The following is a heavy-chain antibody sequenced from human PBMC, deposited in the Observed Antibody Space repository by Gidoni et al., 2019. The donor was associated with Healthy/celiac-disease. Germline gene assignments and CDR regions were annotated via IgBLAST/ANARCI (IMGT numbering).Heavy chain of an antibody. Sequence: AQLVQSGAEVKKPAESLRIFCTGSGYSFTSYCISWVRQMPGKGLEWMGRIDPSDSYTNYSPSFQGHVTISADKSISTAYLQWSSLKASDTAMYYCARHPYPGVGDHAPFDYWGQGTLVTVSS. V-gene: IGHV5-10-1*03. J-gene: IGHJ4*02. CDR2: IDPSDSYT. CDR1: GYSFTSYC. CDR3: ARHPYPGVGDHAPFDY. D-gene: IGHD4-17*01.